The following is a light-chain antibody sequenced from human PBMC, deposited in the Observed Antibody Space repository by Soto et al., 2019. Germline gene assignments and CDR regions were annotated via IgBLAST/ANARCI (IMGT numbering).Light chain of an antibody. CDR3: SSYAGNNHFV. CDR2: EVT. J-gene: IGLJ7*01. CDR1: SSDVGGYNY. Sequence: QSVLTQPPSASGSPGQSVTISCTGTSSDVGGYNYVSWYQQHPGKAPKLIICEVTKRPSGVPDRFSGSKSGNTASLTVSGLQAEDEADYYCSSYAGNNHFVFGTGTQLTVL. V-gene: IGLV2-8*01.